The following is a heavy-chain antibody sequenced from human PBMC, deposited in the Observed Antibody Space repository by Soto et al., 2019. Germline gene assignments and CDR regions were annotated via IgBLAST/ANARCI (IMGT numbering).Heavy chain of an antibody. CDR1: GFTFSDYY. V-gene: IGHV3-11*05. CDR2: ISSSSSYT. J-gene: IGHJ6*02. CDR3: ARELVSYHYYYYGMDV. Sequence: QVQLVESGEGLVRPGGSLRLCCAASGFTFSDYYMSWIRQAPGKGLEWVSYISSSSSYTNYADSVKGRFTISRDNAKNSLYLQMNSLRAEDTAVYYCARELVSYHYYYYGMDVWGQGTTVTVSS.